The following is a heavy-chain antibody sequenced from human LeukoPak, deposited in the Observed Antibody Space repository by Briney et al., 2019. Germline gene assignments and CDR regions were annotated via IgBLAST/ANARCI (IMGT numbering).Heavy chain of an antibody. V-gene: IGHV4-4*07. CDR2: IYTSGTT. CDR3: ARDRSVAVAGTYRGWFDP. J-gene: IGHJ5*02. D-gene: IGHD6-19*01. Sequence: PSETLSLTCTVSGGSISSYYWSWIRQPAGKGLEWIGRIYTSGTTNYNPSLKSRVTISVDTSKNQFSLKLSSVTAADTAVYYCARDRSVAVAGTYRGWFDPWGQGTLVTVSS. CDR1: GGSISSYY.